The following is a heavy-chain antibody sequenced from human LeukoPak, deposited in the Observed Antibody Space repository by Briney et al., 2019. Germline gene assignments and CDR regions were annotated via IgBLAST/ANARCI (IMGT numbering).Heavy chain of an antibody. D-gene: IGHD3-22*01. Sequence: GGSLRLSCAASGFTFSSYAMHRVRQAPGKGLEWVAVISYDGSNKYYADSVKGRFTISRDNSKNTLYLQMNSLRAEDTAVYYCARALYYYDSSGYYNFDYWGQGTLVTVSS. CDR1: GFTFSSYA. CDR2: ISYDGSNK. J-gene: IGHJ4*02. CDR3: ARALYYYDSSGYYNFDY. V-gene: IGHV3-30-3*01.